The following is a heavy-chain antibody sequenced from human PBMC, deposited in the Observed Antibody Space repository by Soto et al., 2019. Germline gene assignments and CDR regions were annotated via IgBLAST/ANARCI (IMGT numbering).Heavy chain of an antibody. CDR1: GGSFSGYY. Sequence: QVQLQQWGAGLLKPSETLSLTCAVYGGSFSGYYWSWIRQPPGKGLEWIGEINHSGSTNYNPSLTSRVTISVDTAKNQFSLKLSSVTAADTAVYYCARPSALEWLSDVYYFDYWGQGTLVTVSS. CDR3: ARPSALEWLSDVYYFDY. D-gene: IGHD3-3*01. CDR2: INHSGST. J-gene: IGHJ4*02. V-gene: IGHV4-34*01.